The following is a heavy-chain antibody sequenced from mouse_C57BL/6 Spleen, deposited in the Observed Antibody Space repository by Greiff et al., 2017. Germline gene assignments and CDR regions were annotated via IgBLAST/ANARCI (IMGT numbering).Heavy chain of an antibody. D-gene: IGHD1-1*01. CDR2: ISYSGST. CDR3: ARYGSSYGYFDV. CDR1: GYSITSDY. J-gene: IGHJ1*03. V-gene: IGHV3-8*01. Sequence: EVKLVESGPGLAKPSQSLSLTCSVTGYSITSDYWNWIRKFPGNKLEYMGYISYSGSTYYNPSPKSRISIIRDTSKNQYYLQLNSVTTEDTATYYCARYGSSYGYFDVWGTGTTVTVSS.